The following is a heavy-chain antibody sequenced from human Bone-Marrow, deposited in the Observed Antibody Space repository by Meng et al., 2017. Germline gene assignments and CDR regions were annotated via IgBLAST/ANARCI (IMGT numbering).Heavy chain of an antibody. CDR2: ISSSGSTI. D-gene: IGHD3-3*01. Sequence: GESLKISCAASGFTFSDYYMSWIRQAPGKGLEWVSYISSSGSTIYYADSVKGRFTISRDNAKNSLYLQMNSLRAEDTAVYYCAGDSGKYYDFWSGYLEGLGYWGQGTLVTVSS. CDR1: GFTFSDYY. J-gene: IGHJ4*02. V-gene: IGHV3-11*01. CDR3: AGDSGKYYDFWSGYLEGLGY.